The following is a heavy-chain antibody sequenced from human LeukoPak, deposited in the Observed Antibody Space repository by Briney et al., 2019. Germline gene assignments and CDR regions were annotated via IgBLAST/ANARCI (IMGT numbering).Heavy chain of an antibody. Sequence: SETLSLTCTVSGGSISSQYWSWIRQPPGKGLEWIAGYIYYGGSTNYNPSLKSRVTISVDSSKNQFSLKLSSVTAADTAVYYCARLADCSSSSCRSFDYWGQGTLVTVSS. V-gene: IGHV4-59*11. J-gene: IGHJ4*02. CDR1: GGSISSQY. CDR2: IYYGGST. CDR3: ARLADCSSSSCRSFDY. D-gene: IGHD2-2*01.